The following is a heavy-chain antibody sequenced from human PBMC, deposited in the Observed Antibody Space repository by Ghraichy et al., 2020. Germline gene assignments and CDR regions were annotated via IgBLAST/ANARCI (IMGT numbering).Heavy chain of an antibody. J-gene: IGHJ3*02. CDR2: TYRMAS. Sequence: QTLSLTYVISGDSLSNNDVAWNWIRQSPSRGLEWLGRTYRMASEYAESVKARTAITPDTSKNQFSLRLNSVTPDDTAVYYCARGRHNTFDIWGQGIMVTFS. CDR1: GDSLSNNDVA. D-gene: IGHD2/OR15-2a*01. V-gene: IGHV6-1*01. CDR3: ARGRHNTFDI.